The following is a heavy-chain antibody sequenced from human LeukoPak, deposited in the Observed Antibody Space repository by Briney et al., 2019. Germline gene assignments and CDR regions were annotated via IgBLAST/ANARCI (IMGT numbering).Heavy chain of an antibody. CDR2: IYSGGST. CDR3: AGTIVGKWAIDY. CDR1: GFTVSRNY. D-gene: IGHD3-22*01. J-gene: IGHJ4*02. Sequence: GGSLRLSCAASGFTVSRNYMTWVRQAPGKGLEWVSVIYSGGSTYYADSVKGRFTISRDNSKNTLYLQMNSLRAEDAAVYYCAGTIVGKWAIDYWGQGTLVTVSS. V-gene: IGHV3-53*01.